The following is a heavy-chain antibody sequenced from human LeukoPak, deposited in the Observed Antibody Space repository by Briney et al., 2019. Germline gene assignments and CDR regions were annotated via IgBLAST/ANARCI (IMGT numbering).Heavy chain of an antibody. CDR3: ARETSSYPYYFDY. V-gene: IGHV4-59*01. J-gene: IGHJ4*02. CDR2: IYYSGSA. CDR1: GGSISSFY. D-gene: IGHD2-2*02. Sequence: SETLSLTCTVSGGSISSFYWSWIRQPPGKGLEWIGYIYYSGSASYNPSLKSRLTISLDTSKKQFSLKLTSVTAADTAVYFCARETSSYPYYFDYWGQGTLVTVSS.